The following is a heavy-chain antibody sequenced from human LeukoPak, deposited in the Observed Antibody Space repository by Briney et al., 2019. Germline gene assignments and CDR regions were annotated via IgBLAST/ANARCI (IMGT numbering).Heavy chain of an antibody. CDR3: ATGIRITMALGAFDI. CDR1: GYTLTKLF. J-gene: IGHJ3*02. Sequence: ASVKVSCKVSGYTLTKLFMHWVRQAPGKGLEWMGSFDPEDGETIYEQKFQGRVTMTEDTSADTAYMELSSLRSEDTAVYYCATGIRITMALGAFDIWGQGTMVTVSS. D-gene: IGHD3-10*01. CDR2: FDPEDGET. V-gene: IGHV1-24*01.